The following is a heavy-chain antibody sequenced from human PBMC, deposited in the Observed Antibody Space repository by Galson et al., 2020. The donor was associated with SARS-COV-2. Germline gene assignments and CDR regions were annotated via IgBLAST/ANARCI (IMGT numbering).Heavy chain of an antibody. Sequence: GESLKISCAASAFTFSSYAMTWVRQAPGKGLEWVSSINGGGGGTYYADSVKGRFTTSRDNSKNTVFLQMNSLRAEDTAVYYCAKAHGYSDYDWFDYWGPGTLVTVSS. CDR1: AFTFSSYA. V-gene: IGHV3-23*01. CDR3: AKAHGYSDYDWFDY. D-gene: IGHD5-12*01. J-gene: IGHJ4*02. CDR2: INGGGGGT.